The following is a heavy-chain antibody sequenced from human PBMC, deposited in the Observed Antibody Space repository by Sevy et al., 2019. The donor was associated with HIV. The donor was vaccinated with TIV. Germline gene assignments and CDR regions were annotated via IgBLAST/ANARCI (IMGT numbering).Heavy chain of an antibody. D-gene: IGHD4-17*01. Sequence: GGSLRLSCATSEFTFSSYSMNWVRQAPGNGLEWVSSISGGGTYIYYAVSVKGRFTISRDNAKNSLSLQMNSLRAEDTAVYYCARGTHDYGDYDRDAFDIWGQGTMVTVSS. V-gene: IGHV3-21*01. CDR2: ISGGGTYI. J-gene: IGHJ3*02. CDR3: ARGTHDYGDYDRDAFDI. CDR1: EFTFSSYS.